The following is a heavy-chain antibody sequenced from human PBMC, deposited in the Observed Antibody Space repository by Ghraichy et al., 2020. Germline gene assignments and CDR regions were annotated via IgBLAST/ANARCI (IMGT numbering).Heavy chain of an antibody. CDR1: GVSFSGYY. Sequence: SETLSLTCAVYGVSFSGYYWSWIRQPPGKGLEWIGEINHSGSTNYNPSLKSRVTISVDTSKNQFSLKLSSVTAADTAVYYCARAGAKFDPWGQGTLVTVSS. CDR2: INHSGST. CDR3: ARAGAKFDP. D-gene: IGHD3-10*01. V-gene: IGHV4-34*01. J-gene: IGHJ5*02.